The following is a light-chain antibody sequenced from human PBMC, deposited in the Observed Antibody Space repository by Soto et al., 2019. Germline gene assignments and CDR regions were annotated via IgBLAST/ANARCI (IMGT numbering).Light chain of an antibody. Sequence: DIPVTQSPSTLSASVGDRVTITCGASQSIGTWLAWYQQKPGKAPKLLIFDASTLESGVPSRFSGSGSGTDFTLAISSPQPDDFAPSYCQQYSDSSGAFGQGTRVEIK. V-gene: IGKV1-5*01. CDR1: QSIGTW. CDR3: QQYSDSSGA. J-gene: IGKJ1*01. CDR2: DAS.